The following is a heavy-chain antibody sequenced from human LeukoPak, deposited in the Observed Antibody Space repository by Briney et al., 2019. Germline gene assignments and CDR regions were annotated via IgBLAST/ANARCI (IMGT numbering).Heavy chain of an antibody. D-gene: IGHD6-19*01. CDR2: IYTRGST. CDR3: ATSFESSGGNPFDY. Sequence: SETLSLTCTVSGGSISSGSDYWSWIRQPAGKGLEWIGRIYTRGSTNYNPSLKSRVTISVDTSKNQFSLKLSSVTAADTAVYYCATSFESSGGNPFDYWGQGTLVTVSS. V-gene: IGHV4-61*02. J-gene: IGHJ4*02. CDR1: GGSISSGSDY.